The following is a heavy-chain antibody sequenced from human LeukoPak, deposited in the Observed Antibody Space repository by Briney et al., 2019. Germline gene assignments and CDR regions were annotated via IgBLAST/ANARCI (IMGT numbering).Heavy chain of an antibody. V-gene: IGHV4-59*01. CDR3: ARAGGSWYVWFDP. CDR2: IYYSGST. CDR1: GGSISSCY. D-gene: IGHD6-13*01. J-gene: IGHJ5*02. Sequence: KPSETLSLTCTVSGGSISSCYWSWIRQPPGKGLEWIGYIYYSGSTYYNPSLKSRVTISVDTSKNQFSLKLSSVTAADTAVYYCARAGGSWYVWFDPWGQGTLVTVSS.